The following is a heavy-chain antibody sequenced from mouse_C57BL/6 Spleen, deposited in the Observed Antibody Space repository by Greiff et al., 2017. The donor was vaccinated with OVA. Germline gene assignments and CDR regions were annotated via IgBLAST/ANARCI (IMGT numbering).Heavy chain of an antibody. Sequence: VQLQQPGAELVKPGASVKMSCKASGYTFTSYWITWVKQRPGQGLEWIGDIYPGSGSTNYNEKFKSKATLTVDTSSSTAYMQLSSLTSEDSAVYYCARSGYSNSGFAYWGKGTLVTVSA. D-gene: IGHD2-5*01. CDR2: IYPGSGST. V-gene: IGHV1-55*01. CDR3: ARSGYSNSGFAY. J-gene: IGHJ3*01. CDR1: GYTFTSYW.